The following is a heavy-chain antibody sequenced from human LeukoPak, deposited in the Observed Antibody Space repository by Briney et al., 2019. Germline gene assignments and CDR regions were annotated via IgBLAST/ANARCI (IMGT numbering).Heavy chain of an antibody. CDR2: INHSGST. V-gene: IGHV4-34*01. J-gene: IGHJ4*02. CDR3: ARGESNGWPFSFDY. D-gene: IGHD6-19*01. CDR1: GGSFSGYY. Sequence: SETLSLTCAVYGGSFSGYYRSWIRQPPGKGLEWIGEINHSGSTNYNPSLKSRVTISVDTSKNQFSLKLSSVTAADTAVYYCARGESNGWPFSFDYWGQGTLVTVSS.